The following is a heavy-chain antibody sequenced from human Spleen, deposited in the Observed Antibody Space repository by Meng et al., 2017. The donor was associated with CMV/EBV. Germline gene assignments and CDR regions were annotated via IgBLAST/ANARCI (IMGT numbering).Heavy chain of an antibody. J-gene: IGHJ3*02. D-gene: IGHD2-2*03. CDR2: IWYDGSNK. CDR1: GFTFSSYG. V-gene: IGHV3-33*01. CDR3: ARDLGYCSSTSCYSDAFDI. Sequence: GESLKISCAASGFTFSSYGMHWVRQAPGKGLEWVAVIWYDGSNKYYADSVKGRFTISRDNAKNSLYLQMNSLRAEDTAVHYCARDLGYCSSTSCYSDAFDIWGQGTMVPSPQ.